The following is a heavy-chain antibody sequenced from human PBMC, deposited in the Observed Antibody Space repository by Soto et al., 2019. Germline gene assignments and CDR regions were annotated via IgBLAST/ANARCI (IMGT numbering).Heavy chain of an antibody. J-gene: IGHJ4*02. CDR2: INAGNGNT. CDR1: GYTFTSYA. CDR3: ARSDGPLGDY. D-gene: IGHD7-27*01. Sequence: ASVTVSCKPSGYTFTSYAMHWVRQAPGQRLEWMGWINAGNGNTKYSQQFQGRVTITRDTSASTAYMELSSLRSEDTAVYYCARSDGPLGDYWGQGTLVTVSS. V-gene: IGHV1-3*01.